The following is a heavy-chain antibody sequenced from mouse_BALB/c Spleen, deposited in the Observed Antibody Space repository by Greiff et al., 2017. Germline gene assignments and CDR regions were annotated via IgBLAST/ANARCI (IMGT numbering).Heavy chain of an antibody. J-gene: IGHJ2*01. CDR3: ARGLTGTSFDY. CDR2: INPSSGYT. CDR1: GYTFTGYT. V-gene: IGHV1-4*01. D-gene: IGHD4-1*01. Sequence: QVQLQQSGAELARPGASVKMSCKASGYTFTGYTMHWVKQRPGQGPEWIGYINPSSGYTNYNQKFKDKATLTADKSSSTAYMQLSSLTSEDSAVYYCARGLTGTSFDYWGQGTTLTVSS.